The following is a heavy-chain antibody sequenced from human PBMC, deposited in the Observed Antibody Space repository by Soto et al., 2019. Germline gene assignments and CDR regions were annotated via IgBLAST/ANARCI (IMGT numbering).Heavy chain of an antibody. CDR1: GGSISSYY. CDR3: ASVSSWDIVRMDV. D-gene: IGHD6-13*01. CDR2: IHDSGST. J-gene: IGHJ6*02. Sequence: QVKLQESGPGLVKPSETLSLTCTVSGGSISSYYRSWIRQTPGKGLEWIGYIHDSGSTKYNPSLKSRVTISAGTSKNQVSLKRRSVTAADTAVYYCASVSSWDIVRMDVWGQGTTVTVPS. V-gene: IGHV4-59*01.